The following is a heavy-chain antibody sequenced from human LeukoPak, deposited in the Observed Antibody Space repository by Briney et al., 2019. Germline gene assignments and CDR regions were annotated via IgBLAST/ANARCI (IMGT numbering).Heavy chain of an antibody. CDR2: INGDGRNI. CDR3: ARDPEGRYYYGSVLDY. J-gene: IGHJ4*02. CDR1: GFTFSSYW. Sequence: GGSLRLSCVASGFTFSSYWMHWVRQDPRKGLVWVSRINGDGRNINYADSVRGRFTISRDNAKTTLYLQMNSLRAEDTAVYYCARDPEGRYYYGSVLDYWGQGTLVTVSS. D-gene: IGHD3-10*01. V-gene: IGHV3-74*01.